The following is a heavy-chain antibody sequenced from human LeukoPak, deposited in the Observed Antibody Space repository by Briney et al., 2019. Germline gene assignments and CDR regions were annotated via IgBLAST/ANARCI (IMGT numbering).Heavy chain of an antibody. J-gene: IGHJ4*02. V-gene: IGHV1-2*02. Sequence: ASVKVSCKASGYTFTGYYMHWVRQAPGQGLEWMGWINPNSGGTNYAQKFQGRVTMARDTSISTAYMELSSLRSEDTAVYYCARDTYDILTGFTYYFDYWGQGTLVTVSS. CDR3: ARDTYDILTGFTYYFDY. CDR2: INPNSGGT. D-gene: IGHD3-9*01. CDR1: GYTFTGYY.